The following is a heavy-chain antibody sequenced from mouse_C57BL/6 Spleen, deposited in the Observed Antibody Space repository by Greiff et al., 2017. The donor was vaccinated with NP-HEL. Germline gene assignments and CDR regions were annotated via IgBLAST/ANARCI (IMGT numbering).Heavy chain of an antibody. CDR1: GFTFSDYG. D-gene: IGHD1-1*01. CDR2: ISSGSSTI. Sequence: EVQLVESGGGLVKPGGSLKLSCAASGFTFSDYGMHWVRQAPEKGLEWVAYISSGSSTIYYADKVKGRFTISRDNAKNTLFLQMTSLRSEDTAMYYCARTNYYGSSSGFAYWGKGTLVTVSA. V-gene: IGHV5-17*01. CDR3: ARTNYYGSSSGFAY. J-gene: IGHJ3*01.